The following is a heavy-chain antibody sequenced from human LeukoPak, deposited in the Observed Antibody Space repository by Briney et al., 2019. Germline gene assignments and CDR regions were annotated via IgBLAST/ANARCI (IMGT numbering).Heavy chain of an antibody. CDR1: GFTFSSHG. V-gene: IGHV3-30*18. CDR2: IRNDGSHK. CDR3: VKDRRTEAYGMEV. J-gene: IGHJ6*02. Sequence: GGSLRLSCAASGFTFSSHGMHWVRQASGKGLEWVAVIRNDGSHKYYGDSVQGRFTISRDNSWNTLYLQINSLRPEDTAVYYCVKDRRTEAYGMEVWGQGTTVTVSS. D-gene: IGHD2-2*01.